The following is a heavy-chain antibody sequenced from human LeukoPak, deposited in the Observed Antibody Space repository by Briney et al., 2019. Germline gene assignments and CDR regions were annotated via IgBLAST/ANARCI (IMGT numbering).Heavy chain of an antibody. CDR3: ARGAYCTNGVCYNDY. D-gene: IGHD2-8*01. V-gene: IGHV4-59*01. CDR1: GGSISSYY. Sequence: PSETLSLTCTVSGGSISSYYWSWIRQPPGKGLEWIGYIYYSGSTNYSPSLKSRVTISVDTSKNQFSLKLSSVTAADTAVYYCARGAYCTNGVCYNDYWGQGTLVTVSS. J-gene: IGHJ4*02. CDR2: IYYSGST.